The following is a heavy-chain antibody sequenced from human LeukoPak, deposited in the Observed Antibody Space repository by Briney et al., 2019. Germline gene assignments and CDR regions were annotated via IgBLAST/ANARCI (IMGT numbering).Heavy chain of an antibody. Sequence: SGPTLLNPTPTLTPTCTFSGFSLSTSGGGVGWIRQPPGKALEWLSLIYWDDDKRYSPSLKSRLTITKDTSKNQVVLTMTNMDPVDTATYYCARAYDILTGYSPFDYWGQGTLVTVSS. CDR2: IYWDDDK. CDR3: ARAYDILTGYSPFDY. CDR1: GFSLSTSGGG. J-gene: IGHJ4*02. V-gene: IGHV2-5*02. D-gene: IGHD3-9*01.